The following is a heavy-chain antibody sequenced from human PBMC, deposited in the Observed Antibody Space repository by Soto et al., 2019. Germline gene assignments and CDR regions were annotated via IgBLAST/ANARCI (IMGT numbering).Heavy chain of an antibody. CDR2: ISGSGGNT. CDR1: GFTFSIYA. V-gene: IGHV3-23*01. J-gene: IGHJ4*02. D-gene: IGHD6-13*01. Sequence: EVHLLESGGGLVQPGGSLRLTCTASGFTFSIYAMSWVRQAPGKGLEWVSSISGSGGNTYYADSVKGRVTITRDNSENTLYLQMNSMRGDDTAVYYCAKDTPLPNAAVDVPVDYWGQGTLVTVFS. CDR3: AKDTPLPNAAVDVPVDY.